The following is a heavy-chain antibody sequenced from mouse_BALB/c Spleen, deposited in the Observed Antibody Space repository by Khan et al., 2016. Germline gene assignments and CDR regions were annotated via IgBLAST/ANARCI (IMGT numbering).Heavy chain of an antibody. J-gene: IGHJ2*01. D-gene: IGHD2-14*01. V-gene: IGHV5-6-3*01. CDR2: INSNGGST. Sequence: EVELVESGGGLVQPGGSLKLSCAASGFTFSTYGMSWVRQTPDKRLELVATINSNGGSTYYQDSVKGRFTISRDNAKNTLYLQMSSLKSEDTAMYSSARAISRYYFDYWAHGTTPPVSS. CDR1: GFTFSTYG. CDR3: ARAISRYYFDY.